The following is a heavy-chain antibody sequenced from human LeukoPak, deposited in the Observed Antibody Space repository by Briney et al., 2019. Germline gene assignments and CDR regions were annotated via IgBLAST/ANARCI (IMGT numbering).Heavy chain of an antibody. CDR3: AKEPREYCSRTSCPNWLDP. V-gene: IGHV3-11*01. Sequence: GGSLRLSCAASGFTFSDYYMSWIRQAPGKGLEWVSYISSSGSTIYYADSVKGRFTISRDNIKNTLYLQMHSLGAEDTAIYYCAKEPREYCSRTSCPNWLDPWGLGTLVTVSS. D-gene: IGHD2-2*01. CDR1: GFTFSDYY. J-gene: IGHJ5*02. CDR2: ISSSGSTI.